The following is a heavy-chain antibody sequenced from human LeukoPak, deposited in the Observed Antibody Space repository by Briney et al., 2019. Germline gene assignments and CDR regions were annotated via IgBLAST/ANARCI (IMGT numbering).Heavy chain of an antibody. J-gene: IGHJ6*03. Sequence: AASVKVSCRASGGTFSSYAISWVRQAPGQGLEWMGGIIPIFGTANYAQKFQGRVTITTDESTSTAYMELSSLRSEDTAVYYCVRGADYGGNLALYYMDVWGKGTTVTVSS. CDR1: GGTFSSYA. CDR3: VRGADYGGNLALYYMDV. V-gene: IGHV1-69*05. CDR2: IIPIFGTA. D-gene: IGHD4-23*01.